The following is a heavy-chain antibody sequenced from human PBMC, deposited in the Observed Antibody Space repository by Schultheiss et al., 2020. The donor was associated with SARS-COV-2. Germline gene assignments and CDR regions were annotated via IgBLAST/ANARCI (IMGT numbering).Heavy chain of an antibody. Sequence: SETLSLTCAVSGGSISSSNWWSWVRQPPGKGLEWIGYIYYSGSTYYNPSLKSRVTISVDTSKNQFSLKLSSVTAADTAVYYCARMSSLLYYGMDVWGQGTTVTVSS. CDR2: IYYSGST. CDR1: GGSISSSNW. V-gene: IGHV4-4*02. J-gene: IGHJ6*02. CDR3: ARMSSLLYYGMDV.